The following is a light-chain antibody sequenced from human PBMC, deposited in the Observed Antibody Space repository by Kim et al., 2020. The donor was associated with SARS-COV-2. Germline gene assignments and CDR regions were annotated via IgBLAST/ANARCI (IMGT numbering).Light chain of an antibody. Sequence: IFCCGGSSDNVGNNVVNWYQQHPGTAPKLLIYDGNQRPSGVPDRFSGSKSGTTASLAISGLQAEDEADYFCGSYEGSQTGVVLGGGTQVTVL. J-gene: IGLJ1*01. CDR2: DGN. CDR3: GSYEGSQTGVV. V-gene: IGLV2-11*01. CDR1: SSDNVGNNV.